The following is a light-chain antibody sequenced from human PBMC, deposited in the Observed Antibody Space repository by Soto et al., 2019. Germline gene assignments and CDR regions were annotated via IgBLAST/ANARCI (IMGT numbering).Light chain of an antibody. V-gene: IGKV1-33*01. CDR1: QDIRKY. CDR3: QHYDNRPPFT. J-gene: IGKJ3*01. CDR2: GAS. Sequence: DIQMTQSPSSLSASVGDRVTITCQASQDIRKYLNWYQQKPGRAPKLLIYGASKLETGVPSRCNGSGYGTDFTFTISSLQPEDIATYYCQHYDNRPPFTFGPGTKVAIK.